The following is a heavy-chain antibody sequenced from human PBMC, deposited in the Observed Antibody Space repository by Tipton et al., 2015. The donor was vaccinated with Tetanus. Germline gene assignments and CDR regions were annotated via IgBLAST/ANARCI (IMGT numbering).Heavy chain of an antibody. CDR1: GDSVSGYY. Sequence: TLSLTCTVSGDSVSGYYWSWIRQPPGKGLEWIGYVYYTGSTNHNPSLKSRVTISMDTSKNQIYLKLNSVTAADTAVYFCARRSYCTSTRCFDAFDLWGPGTRVTVSS. CDR3: ARRSYCTSTRCFDAFDL. D-gene: IGHD2-8*01. V-gene: IGHV4-59*02. CDR2: VYYTGST. J-gene: IGHJ3*01.